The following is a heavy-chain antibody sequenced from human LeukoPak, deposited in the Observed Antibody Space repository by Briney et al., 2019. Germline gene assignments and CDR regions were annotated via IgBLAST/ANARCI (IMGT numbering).Heavy chain of an antibody. D-gene: IGHD3-16*01. J-gene: IGHJ6*03. V-gene: IGHV4-59*01. CDR2: IYYSGST. Sequence: SETLSLTCTVSGGSISSYYWSWIRQPPGKGLEWIGYIYYSGSTNYNPSLKSRVTISVDTSKNQFSLKLSPVTAADTAVYYCARDRPPHYGPMAYMDVWGKGTTVTVSS. CDR1: GGSISSYY. CDR3: ARDRPPHYGPMAYMDV.